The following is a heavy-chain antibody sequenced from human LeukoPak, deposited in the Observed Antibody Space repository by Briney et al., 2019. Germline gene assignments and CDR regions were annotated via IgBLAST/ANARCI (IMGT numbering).Heavy chain of an antibody. CDR3: ARGLGYCSSTSCRFDY. CDR1: GFTFSSYA. Sequence: GGSLRLSCAASGFTFSSYAMHWVRQAPGKGLEYVSAISSTGTSTYYANSVKGRFTISRDNSKNTLYLQMGSLRAEDMAVYYCARGLGYCSSTSCRFDYWGQGTLVTVSS. D-gene: IGHD2-2*01. V-gene: IGHV3-64*01. J-gene: IGHJ4*02. CDR2: ISSTGTST.